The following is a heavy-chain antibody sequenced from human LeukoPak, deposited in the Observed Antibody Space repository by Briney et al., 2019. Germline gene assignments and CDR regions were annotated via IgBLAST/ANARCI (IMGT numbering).Heavy chain of an antibody. J-gene: IGHJ4*02. CDR3: AKGVGGVVPAANFDY. V-gene: IGHV3-23*01. CDR2: ISGSGGST. CDR1: GFTFSSHA. Sequence: GGSLRLSCAASGFTFSSHAMSWVRQAPGKGLEWVSAISGSGGSTYYADSVKGRFTISRDNSKNTLYLQMNSLRAEDTAVYYCAKGVGGVVPAANFDYWGQGTLVTVSS. D-gene: IGHD2-2*01.